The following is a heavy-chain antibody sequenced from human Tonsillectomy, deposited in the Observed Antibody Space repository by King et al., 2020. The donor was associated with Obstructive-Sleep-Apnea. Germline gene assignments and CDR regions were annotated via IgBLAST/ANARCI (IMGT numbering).Heavy chain of an antibody. CDR1: GGTFSSYA. J-gene: IGHJ6*02. V-gene: IGHV1-69*01. Sequence: HVQLVESGAEVKKSGSSVKVSCKASGGTFSSYAISWVRQAPGQGLEWMGGFIPMLGTAHYAQKFQGRVTTTADESTSTAYMELSSLRSEDTAVYYCARSLSGKRGTYYYYYGMDVWGQGTTVTVSS. D-gene: IGHD3-3*01. CDR3: ARSLSGKRGTYYYYYGMDV. CDR2: FIPMLGTA.